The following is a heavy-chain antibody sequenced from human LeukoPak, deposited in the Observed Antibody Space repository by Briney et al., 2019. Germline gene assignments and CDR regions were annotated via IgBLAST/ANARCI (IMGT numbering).Heavy chain of an antibody. CDR1: GFTFSSYG. D-gene: IGHD3-22*01. CDR3: ARGYDSSGYFHYYYYMDV. Sequence: PGGSLRLSCAASGFTFSSYGMIWVRQAPGKGLEWVSAISGGGGSTYYADSVKGRFTISRDNSKNTLYLQMNSLRAEDTAVYYCARGYDSSGYFHYYYYMDVWGKGTTVTVSS. V-gene: IGHV3-23*01. J-gene: IGHJ6*03. CDR2: ISGGGGST.